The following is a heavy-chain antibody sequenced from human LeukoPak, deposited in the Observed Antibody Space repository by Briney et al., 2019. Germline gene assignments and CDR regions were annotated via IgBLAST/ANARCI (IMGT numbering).Heavy chain of an antibody. V-gene: IGHV3-30-3*01. CDR2: ISYDGSNK. J-gene: IGHJ6*02. Sequence: GGSLRLPYPASGFTFHHYDMHRVLQAPGKGLEWVAVISYDGSNKYYADSVKGRFTISRDNSKNTLYLQMNSLRAEDTAVYYCARKSASSGYYDYYYYYGMDVWGQGTTVTVSS. D-gene: IGHD3-22*01. CDR3: ARKSASSGYYDYYYYYGMDV. CDR1: GFTFHHYD.